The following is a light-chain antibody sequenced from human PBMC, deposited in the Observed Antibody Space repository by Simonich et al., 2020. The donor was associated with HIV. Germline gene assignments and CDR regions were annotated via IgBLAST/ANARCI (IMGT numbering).Light chain of an antibody. J-gene: IGLJ3*02. V-gene: IGLV6-57*01. CDR1: SGRIASNY. CDR3: QSYDSSNLWV. CDR2: EDN. Sequence: NFMLTQPHSVSESPGKTVTISCTRSSGRIASNYVQWYQHRPGSSPTTVIYEDNQRPSGVPDRFSGSIDSSSNSASLTISGLKTEDEADYYCQSYDSSNLWVFGGGTKLTVL.